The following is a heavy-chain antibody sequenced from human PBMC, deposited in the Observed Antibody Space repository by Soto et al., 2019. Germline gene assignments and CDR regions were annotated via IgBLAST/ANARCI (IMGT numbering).Heavy chain of an antibody. D-gene: IGHD6-19*01. CDR1: GFAFSSHP. J-gene: IGHJ4*02. Sequence: EVQLVESGVGLVQPGGSLRLSCAASGFAFSSHPMNWVRQAPGKGLEWVSYISSSSTTMYYADSVRGRFTISRDNAKDSLYLQMNSLRDEDTAVYYCVRDPGVGSSGWYYFDYWGQGTLVTVSS. CDR2: ISSSSTTM. V-gene: IGHV3-48*02. CDR3: VRDPGVGSSGWYYFDY.